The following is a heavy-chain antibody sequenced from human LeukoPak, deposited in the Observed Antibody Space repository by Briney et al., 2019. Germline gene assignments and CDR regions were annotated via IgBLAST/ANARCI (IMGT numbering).Heavy chain of an antibody. CDR2: FDPEDGET. Sequence: APVKVSCKVSGYTLTELSMHWVRQAPGKGLEWMGGFDPEDGETIYAQKFQGRVTMTEDTSTDTAYMELSSLRSEDTAVYYCATINTNPAPYYGMDVWGQGTTVTVSS. CDR1: GYTLTELS. D-gene: IGHD1-1*01. V-gene: IGHV1-24*01. CDR3: ATINTNPAPYYGMDV. J-gene: IGHJ6*02.